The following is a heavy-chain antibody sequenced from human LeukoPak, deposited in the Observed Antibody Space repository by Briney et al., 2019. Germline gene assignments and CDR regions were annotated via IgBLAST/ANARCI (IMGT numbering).Heavy chain of an antibody. V-gene: IGHV3-30*18. CDR3: AKAPEGGYYYYYGMDV. CDR1: GFTFSSYG. Sequence: GGSLRLSCAASGFTFSSYGMHWVRQAPGKGLEWVAVISYDGSNKYYADSVKGRFTISRDNSKNTLYLQMNSLRAEDTAVYYCAKAPEGGYYYYYGMDVWGQGTTVTVSS. D-gene: IGHD1-26*01. CDR2: ISYDGSNK. J-gene: IGHJ6*02.